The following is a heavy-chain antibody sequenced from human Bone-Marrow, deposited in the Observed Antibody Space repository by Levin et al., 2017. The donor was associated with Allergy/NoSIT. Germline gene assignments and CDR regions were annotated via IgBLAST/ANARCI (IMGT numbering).Heavy chain of an antibody. CDR2: IKSKTEGVTT. D-gene: IGHD3-10*01. J-gene: IGHJ4*03. CDR3: TTDLLWFGELFQYKGYFDY. Sequence: GGSLRLSCAASGFTFSTAWMSWVRQAPGKGLEWVGRIKSKTEGVTTDYAAAVKGRFTISRDDSKTTLYLHMDSLKTEDTAVYYCTTDLLWFGELFQYKGYFDYWGQGALGTVSS. CDR1: GFTFSTAW. V-gene: IGHV3-15*01.